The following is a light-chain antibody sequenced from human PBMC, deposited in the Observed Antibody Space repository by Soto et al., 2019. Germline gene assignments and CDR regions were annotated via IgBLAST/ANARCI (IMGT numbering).Light chain of an antibody. CDR1: SSDVGGYNY. CDR3: SSYAGSNNFGV. J-gene: IGLJ2*01. CDR2: EVS. V-gene: IGLV2-8*01. Sequence: QSALTQPPSASGSPGQSVTISCTGTSSDVGGYNYVSWYQQHPGKAPKLMIYEVSKRPSGVPDRFSGSKSGNTASLTVSGLQAGDEADYYCSSYAGSNNFGVFGGGTKVTVL.